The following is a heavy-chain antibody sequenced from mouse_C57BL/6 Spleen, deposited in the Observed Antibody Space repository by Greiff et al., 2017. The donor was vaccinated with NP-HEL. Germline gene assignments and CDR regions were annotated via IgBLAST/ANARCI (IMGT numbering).Heavy chain of an antibody. D-gene: IGHD2-1*01. CDR2: ISSGSSTI. V-gene: IGHV5-17*01. CDR1: GFTFSDYG. CDR3: ARNLLGPYYAMDY. Sequence: EVRVVESGGGLVKPGGSLKLSCAASGFTFSDYGMHWVRQAPEKGLEWVAYISSGSSTIYYADTVKGRFTISRDNAKNTLFLQMTSLRSEDTAMYYCARNLLGPYYAMDYWGQGTSVTVSS. J-gene: IGHJ4*01.